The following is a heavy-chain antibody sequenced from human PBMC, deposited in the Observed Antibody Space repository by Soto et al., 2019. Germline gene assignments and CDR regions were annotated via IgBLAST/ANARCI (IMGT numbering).Heavy chain of an antibody. CDR3: ARDPRSNIAAAGTAY. Sequence: ASVKVSCKASGGTFSSYAISWVRQAPGQRLEWMGWINAGNGNTKYSQKFQGRVTITRDTSISTAYMELSRLRSDDTAVYYCARDPRSNIAAAGTAYWGQGTLVTVSS. CDR1: GGTFSSYA. CDR2: INAGNGNT. J-gene: IGHJ4*02. D-gene: IGHD6-13*01. V-gene: IGHV1-3*01.